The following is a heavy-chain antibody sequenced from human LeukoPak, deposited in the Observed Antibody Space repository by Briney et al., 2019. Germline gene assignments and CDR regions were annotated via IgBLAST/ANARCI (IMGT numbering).Heavy chain of an antibody. V-gene: IGHV1-69*05. D-gene: IGHD3-3*01. J-gene: IGHJ4*02. Sequence: ASVKVSCKASGGTFSSYAISRVRQAPGQGLEWMGRIIPIFGTANYAQKFQGRVTITTDESTSTAYMELSSLRSEDTAVYYCARANYDFWSGYPKNDFDYWGQGTLVTVSS. CDR1: GGTFSSYA. CDR3: ARANYDFWSGYPKNDFDY. CDR2: IIPIFGTA.